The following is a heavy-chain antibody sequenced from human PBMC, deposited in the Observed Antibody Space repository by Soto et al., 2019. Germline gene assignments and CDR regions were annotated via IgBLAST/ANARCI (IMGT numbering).Heavy chain of an antibody. V-gene: IGHV1-2*02. CDR3: GGGGGRGYNELDP. Sequence: QVQLVQSGAEVKKPGASVKVSCKASGYTFTAYYMHWVRQAPGQGLEWMGWINPNSGGTYHAQNFQGRVTMTRDTPTTTASMGLASLGSADTPVYFGGGGGGRGYNELDPWGHGTLVIVSS. CDR2: INPNSGGT. J-gene: IGHJ5*02. D-gene: IGHD5-12*01. CDR1: GYTFTAYY.